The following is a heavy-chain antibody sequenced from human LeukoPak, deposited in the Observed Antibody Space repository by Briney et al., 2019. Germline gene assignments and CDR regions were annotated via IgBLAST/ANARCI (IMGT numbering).Heavy chain of an antibody. V-gene: IGHV4-30-4*01. CDR2: IYYSGTT. Sequence: RSSETLSLTCSVSGGSISSGDYFWTWIRQPPGKGLEYIGYIYYSGTTYYNPSLKSRITMSVDMSANQFSLKLSSVTAADTAVYYCARGYYAFDIWGQGTMVTVSS. CDR3: ARGYYAFDI. D-gene: IGHD3-10*01. CDR1: GGSISSGDYF. J-gene: IGHJ3*02.